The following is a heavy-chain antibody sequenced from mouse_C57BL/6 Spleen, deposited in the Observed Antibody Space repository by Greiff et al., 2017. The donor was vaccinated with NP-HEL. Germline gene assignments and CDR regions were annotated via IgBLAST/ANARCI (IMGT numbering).Heavy chain of an antibody. CDR3: ARMVTTRIAY. Sequence: DVQLQESGPGLVKPSQSLSLTCSVTGYSITSGYYWNWIRQFPGNKLEWMGYISYDGSNNYNPSLKNRISITRDTSKNQFFLKLNSVTTEDTATYYCARMVTTRIAYWGQGTLVTVSA. J-gene: IGHJ3*01. CDR1: GYSITSGYY. CDR2: ISYDGSN. D-gene: IGHD2-2*01. V-gene: IGHV3-6*01.